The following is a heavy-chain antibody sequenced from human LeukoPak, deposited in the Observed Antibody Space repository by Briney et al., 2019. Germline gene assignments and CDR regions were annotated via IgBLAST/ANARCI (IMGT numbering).Heavy chain of an antibody. J-gene: IGHJ3*02. Sequence: GGSLRLSCAASGFTFSSYGMHWVRQAPGKGLEWVAVIWYDGSNKYYADSVKGRFTISRDNSKNTLYLQMNSLRAGDTAVYYCARDPCGGDCYAFDIWGQGTMVTVSS. CDR2: IWYDGSNK. D-gene: IGHD2-21*02. CDR3: ARDPCGGDCYAFDI. CDR1: GFTFSSYG. V-gene: IGHV3-33*01.